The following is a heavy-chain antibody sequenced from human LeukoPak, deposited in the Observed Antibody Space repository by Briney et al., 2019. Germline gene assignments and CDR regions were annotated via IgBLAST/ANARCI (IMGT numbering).Heavy chain of an antibody. CDR3: ARASIAAAGAFDY. CDR1: GFTFSGSA. D-gene: IGHD6-13*01. J-gene: IGHJ4*02. Sequence: GGSLRLSCAASGFTFSGSAMHWVRQAPGKGLVWVSDINSDGSGRGYADSVKGRFTISRDNAKNTLFLQMNSLRADDTSLYYCARASIAAAGAFDYWGQGTLVTVSS. V-gene: IGHV3-74*01. CDR2: INSDGSGR.